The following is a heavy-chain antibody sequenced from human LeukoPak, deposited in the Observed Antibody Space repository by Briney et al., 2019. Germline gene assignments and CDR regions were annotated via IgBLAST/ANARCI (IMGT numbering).Heavy chain of an antibody. Sequence: GASVKVSCKASGGTFSSYAISWVRQAPGQGLEWMGRIIPIFGTANYAQKFQGGVTITTDESTSTAYMELSSLRSEDTAVYYCAREGLGYCSGGSCYSLAFDIWGQGTMVTVSS. CDR2: IIPIFGTA. D-gene: IGHD2-15*01. CDR3: AREGLGYCSGGSCYSLAFDI. V-gene: IGHV1-69*05. J-gene: IGHJ3*02. CDR1: GGTFSSYA.